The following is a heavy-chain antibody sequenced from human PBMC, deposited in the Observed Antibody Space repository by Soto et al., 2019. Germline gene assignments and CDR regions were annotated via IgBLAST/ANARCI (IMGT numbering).Heavy chain of an antibody. CDR1: GFTFSSYS. Sequence: GGSLRLSCAASGFTFSSYSMNWVRQAPGKGLEWVSYISSSSSTIYYADSVKGRFTISRDNAKNSLYLQMNSLRDEDTAVYYCARDRYYYDSSGYWDYWGQGTLVTVSS. V-gene: IGHV3-48*02. D-gene: IGHD3-22*01. CDR3: ARDRYYYDSSGYWDY. J-gene: IGHJ4*02. CDR2: ISSSSSTI.